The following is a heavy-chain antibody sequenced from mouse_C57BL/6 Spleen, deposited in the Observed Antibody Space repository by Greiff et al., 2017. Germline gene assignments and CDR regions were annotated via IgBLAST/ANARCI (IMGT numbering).Heavy chain of an antibody. J-gene: IGHJ2*01. CDR1: GYTFTDHY. D-gene: IGHD1-1*01. V-gene: IGHV1-76*01. Sequence: VQLQQSGAELVRPGASVKLSCKASGYTFTDHYINWVKQRPGQGLEWIARIYPGSGNTYYNEKFKGKATLTAEKSSSTAYMQLSSLTSEDSAVYFCAREGLRSLFDYWGQGTTLTVSS. CDR3: AREGLRSLFDY. CDR2: IYPGSGNT.